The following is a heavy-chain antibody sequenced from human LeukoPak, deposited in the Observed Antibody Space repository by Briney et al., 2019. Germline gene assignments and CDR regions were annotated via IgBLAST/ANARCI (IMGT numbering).Heavy chain of an antibody. CDR1: GGSFSGYY. CDR2: INHSGST. CDR3: ARAVFIDGPYYFDY. D-gene: IGHD2-21*01. J-gene: IGHJ4*02. Sequence: SETLSLTCAVYGGSFSGYYWSWIRQPPGKGLEWIGEINHSGSTNYNPSLKSRVTISVDTSKNQFSLKLSSVTAADTAVYYCARAVFIDGPYYFDYWGQGTLVTVSS. V-gene: IGHV4-34*01.